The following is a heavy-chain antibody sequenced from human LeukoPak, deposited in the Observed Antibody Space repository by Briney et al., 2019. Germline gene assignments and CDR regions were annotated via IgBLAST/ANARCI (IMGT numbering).Heavy chain of an antibody. D-gene: IGHD6-19*01. J-gene: IGHJ4*02. CDR1: GFTFSSYA. CDR2: ISYDGSNK. CDR3: ARDQVWSFGQWQGFYFDY. Sequence: PGRSLRLSCAASGFTFSSYAMHWVRQAPGKGLEWVAVISYDGSNKYYADSVKGRFTISRDNSKNTLYLQMNSLRAEDTAVYYCARDQVWSFGQWQGFYFDYWGQGTLVTVSS. V-gene: IGHV3-30*04.